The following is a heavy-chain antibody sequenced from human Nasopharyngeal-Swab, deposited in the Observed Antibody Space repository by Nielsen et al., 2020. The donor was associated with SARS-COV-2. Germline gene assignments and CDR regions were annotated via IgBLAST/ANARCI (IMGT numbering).Heavy chain of an antibody. V-gene: IGHV3-15*01. CDR2: IKRKTDGGTT. CDR1: GFTFSNAW. D-gene: IGHD3-16*02. Sequence: GESLKISCAASGFTFSNAWMRWVRQAPGKGLEWVGRIKRKTDGGTTDYAAPVKGRFTISRDDSKITLYLQINSLKTEDTAVYYCTTGRYYDYVWGSYRYVDYWGQGTLVTVSS. CDR3: TTGRYYDYVWGSYRYVDY. J-gene: IGHJ4*02.